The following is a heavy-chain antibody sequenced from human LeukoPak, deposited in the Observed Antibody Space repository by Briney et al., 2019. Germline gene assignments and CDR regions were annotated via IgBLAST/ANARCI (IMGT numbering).Heavy chain of an antibody. Sequence: SVKVSCKASGGTFSSYAISWVRQAPGQGLEWMGRIIPILGIANYAQKFQGRVTITADKSTSTAYMELSSLRSEDTAVYYCARDGRLNILTGPHFDYWGQGTLVTVSS. V-gene: IGHV1-69*04. J-gene: IGHJ4*02. CDR3: ARDGRLNILTGPHFDY. D-gene: IGHD3-9*01. CDR1: GGTFSSYA. CDR2: IIPILGIA.